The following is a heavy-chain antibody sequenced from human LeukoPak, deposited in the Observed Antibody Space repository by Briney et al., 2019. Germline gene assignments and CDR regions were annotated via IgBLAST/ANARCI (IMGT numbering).Heavy chain of an antibody. V-gene: IGHV3-53*01. J-gene: IGHJ4*02. D-gene: IGHD1-26*01. CDR2: IYSGGST. CDR3: ARVGGPYYFDY. Sequence: GGSLRLSCAASGFTFSSYAMSWVRQAPGKGLEWVSVIYSGGSTYYADSVKGRFTISRDNSKNTLYLQMNSLRAEDTAVYYCARVGGPYYFDYWGQGTLVTVSS. CDR1: GFTFSSYA.